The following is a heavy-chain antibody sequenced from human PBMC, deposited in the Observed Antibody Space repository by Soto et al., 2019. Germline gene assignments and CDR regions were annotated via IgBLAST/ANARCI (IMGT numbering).Heavy chain of an antibody. CDR1: GFTFSSSW. J-gene: IGHJ4*02. CDR2: INPDGREN. Sequence: QPVGSLRLSCAASGFTFSSSWMDWVRQAPGKGLEWVANINPDGRENHYVGSVEGRFTISRDNARNALYLQISSLTAEDSALYFCSRSLNSWGQGTRVTVSS. CDR3: SRSLNS. V-gene: IGHV3-7*01.